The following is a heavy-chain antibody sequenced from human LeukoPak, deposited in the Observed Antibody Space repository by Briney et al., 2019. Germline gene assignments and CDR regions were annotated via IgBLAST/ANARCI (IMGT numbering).Heavy chain of an antibody. CDR3: ARGAYYYDSSGYAH. J-gene: IGHJ4*02. D-gene: IGHD3-22*01. Sequence: GGSLRLSCAASGFTFSSYSMNWVRQAPGEGLEWVSSISSSSSYIYYADSVKGRFTISRDNAMNSLYLQMNSLRAEDTAVYYCARGAYYYDSSGYAHWGQGTLVTVSS. CDR1: GFTFSSYS. CDR2: ISSSSSYI. V-gene: IGHV3-21*01.